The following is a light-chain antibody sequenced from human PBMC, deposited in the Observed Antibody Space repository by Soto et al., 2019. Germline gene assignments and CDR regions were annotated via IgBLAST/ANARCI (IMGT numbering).Light chain of an antibody. V-gene: IGKV1-39*01. Sequence: IQITQSPSSLSASVGDIVTITCQASQDISTHLNWYQQKPGKAPELLMFDASNLEPGVPSRFSGSGSGTDFTLTISSLQPEDFATYYCQQSYSTPPITFGQGTRLEI. CDR3: QQSYSTPPIT. J-gene: IGKJ5*01. CDR1: QDISTH. CDR2: DAS.